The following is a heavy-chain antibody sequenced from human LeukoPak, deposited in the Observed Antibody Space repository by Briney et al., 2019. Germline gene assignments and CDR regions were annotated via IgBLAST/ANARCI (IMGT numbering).Heavy chain of an antibody. V-gene: IGHV3-30*18. D-gene: IGHD4-23*01. J-gene: IGHJ4*02. CDR1: GLTFSDYG. CDR2: ISYDRSHI. CDR3: AKPVRDTISGNCGIDY. Sequence: GGSLRLSCAASGLTFSDYGMHWVRQAPGKGLEWVAVISYDRSHIYYADSVKGRFTISRDSSKNTLYLQMNSLRTEDTAMYYCAKPVRDTISGNCGIDYWGQGTLVTVSS.